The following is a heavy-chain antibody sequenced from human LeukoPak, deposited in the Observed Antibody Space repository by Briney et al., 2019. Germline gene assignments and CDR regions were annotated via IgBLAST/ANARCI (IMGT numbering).Heavy chain of an antibody. J-gene: IGHJ5*02. Sequence: ASVKVSCKASGYTFTSYAMHWVRQAPGQSLERMGWINAGNGNTKYSQKFQGRVTITRDTSASTAYMDLSSLRSEDTAVYYCARDMITFGGVIGINWFDPWGQGTLVTVSS. D-gene: IGHD3-16*02. CDR3: ARDMITFGGVIGINWFDP. CDR2: INAGNGNT. CDR1: GYTFTSYA. V-gene: IGHV1-3*01.